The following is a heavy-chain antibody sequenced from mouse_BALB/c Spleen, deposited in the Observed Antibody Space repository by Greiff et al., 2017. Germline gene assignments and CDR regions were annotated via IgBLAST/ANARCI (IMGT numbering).Heavy chain of an antibody. V-gene: IGHV5-6-4*01. Sequence: EVMLVESGGGLVKPGGSLKLSCAASGFTFSSYTMSWVRQTPEKRLEWVATISSGGSYTYYPDSVKGRFTISRDNAKNTLYLQMSSLKSEDTAMYYCTRDVDSSGYVYYAMDYWGQGTSVTVSS. D-gene: IGHD3-2*01. CDR3: TRDVDSSGYVYYAMDY. CDR1: GFTFSSYT. J-gene: IGHJ4*01. CDR2: ISSGGSYT.